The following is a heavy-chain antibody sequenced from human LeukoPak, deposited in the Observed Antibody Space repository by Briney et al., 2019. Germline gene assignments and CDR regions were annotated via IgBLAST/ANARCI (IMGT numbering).Heavy chain of an antibody. V-gene: IGHV3-30*03. CDR2: ISYDGSNK. D-gene: IGHD3-10*01. Sequence: GGTLRLSCAASGLTFSNYGMNWVRQAPGKGLEWVAVISYDGSNKYYADSVKGRFTISRDNSKNTLYLQMNSLRAEDTAVYYCARDRGIALFDYWGQGTLVTVSS. CDR3: ARDRGIALFDY. J-gene: IGHJ4*02. CDR1: GLTFSNYG.